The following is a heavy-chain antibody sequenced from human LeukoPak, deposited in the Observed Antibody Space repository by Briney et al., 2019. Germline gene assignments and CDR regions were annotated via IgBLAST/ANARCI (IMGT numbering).Heavy chain of an antibody. Sequence: PETLSPTCVVYGGSFSGHYRTWIRQSPGKGLEWIGQINHSGSTNYNSSLKSRVTMSVDTFKNQFSLKLSSVTAADTAVYYCARAPAATDSIDYWGQGTLVTVSS. V-gene: IGHV4-34*01. D-gene: IGHD6-13*01. CDR1: GGSFSGHY. J-gene: IGHJ4*02. CDR3: ARAPAATDSIDY. CDR2: INHSGST.